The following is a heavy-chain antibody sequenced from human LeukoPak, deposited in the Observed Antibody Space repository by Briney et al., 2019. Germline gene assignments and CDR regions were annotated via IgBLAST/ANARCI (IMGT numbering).Heavy chain of an antibody. CDR2: ISWNSGSI. CDR1: GFTLDDYA. Sequence: GRSLRLSCAASGFTLDDYAMHWVRQAPGKGLVWVSGISWNSGSIGYADSVKGRFTISRDNAKNSLYLQTNSLRAEDTALYYCAKDTLNYYDSSGYQFDYWGQGTLVTVSS. J-gene: IGHJ4*02. CDR3: AKDTLNYYDSSGYQFDY. D-gene: IGHD3-22*01. V-gene: IGHV3-9*01.